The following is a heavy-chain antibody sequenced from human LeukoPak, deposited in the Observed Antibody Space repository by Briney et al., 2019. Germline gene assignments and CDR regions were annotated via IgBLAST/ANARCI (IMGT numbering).Heavy chain of an antibody. Sequence: GGSLRLSCAASGFTLSSYDMQWVRQAPGKGLEYASAISSKGGSTYYANSVKGRFTISRDNSKNTLYLQMASLRAEDMAIYYCARAPSSGWYDYWGQGTLVTVSS. CDR2: ISSKGGST. CDR1: GFTLSSYD. V-gene: IGHV3-64*01. D-gene: IGHD6-19*01. J-gene: IGHJ4*02. CDR3: ARAPSSGWYDY.